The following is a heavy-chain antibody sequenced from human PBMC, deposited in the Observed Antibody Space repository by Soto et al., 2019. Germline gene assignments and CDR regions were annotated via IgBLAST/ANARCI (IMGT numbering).Heavy chain of an antibody. J-gene: IGHJ2*01. Sequence: EVQLVESGGGLVKPGGSLRLSCAASGFNFRSYSMNWVRQAPGKGLEWVSSINSSSSFIYFADSVKGRFTISRDNSKNSVFLQMNSLRAEDTAVYYCARDPSITLFGVVLRYFDLWGRGTLVTVSS. V-gene: IGHV3-21*01. D-gene: IGHD3-3*01. CDR1: GFNFRSYS. CDR3: ARDPSITLFGVVLRYFDL. CDR2: INSSSSFI.